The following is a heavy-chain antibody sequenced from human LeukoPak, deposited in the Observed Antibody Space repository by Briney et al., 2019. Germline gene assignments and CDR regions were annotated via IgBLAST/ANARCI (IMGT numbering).Heavy chain of an antibody. CDR2: IYSSGTA. CDR1: GGSISGYF. Sequence: PSETLSLTCTVSGGSISGYFWTWIRQPAGKELEWIGRIYSSGTAYYNPSLESRVTISLDTFNNQFSLKVTSVTAADTAVYYCARDRPDYDSSGYSPGDHYWFDPWGQGTLVTVSS. V-gene: IGHV4-4*07. J-gene: IGHJ5*02. D-gene: IGHD3-22*01. CDR3: ARDRPDYDSSGYSPGDHYWFDP.